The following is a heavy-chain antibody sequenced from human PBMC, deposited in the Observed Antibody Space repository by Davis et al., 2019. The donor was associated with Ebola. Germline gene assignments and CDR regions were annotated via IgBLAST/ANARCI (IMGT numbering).Heavy chain of an antibody. CDR2: IIPILGIA. D-gene: IGHD2-21*01. CDR1: GYTFTSYG. V-gene: IGHV1-18*01. J-gene: IGHJ6*03. CDR3: ARIVGTDYMDV. Sequence: ASVKVSCKASGYTFTSYGVSWVRQAPGQGLEWMGGIIPILGIANYAQKLQGRVTMTTDTSTSTAYMELRSLRSDDTAVYYCARIVGTDYMDVWGKGTTVTVSS.